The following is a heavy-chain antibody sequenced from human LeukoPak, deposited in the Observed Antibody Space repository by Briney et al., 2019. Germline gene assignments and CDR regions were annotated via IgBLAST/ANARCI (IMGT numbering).Heavy chain of an antibody. CDR3: AKVQYSSSWYGIDY. CDR2: IRYDGSNK. CDR1: GFTVSSNY. Sequence: GGSLRLSCAASGFTVSSNYMSWVRQAPGKGLEWVAFIRYDGSNKYYADSVKGRFTISRDNSKNTLYLQMNSLRAEDTAVYYCAKVQYSSSWYGIDYWGQGTLVTVSS. V-gene: IGHV3-30*02. J-gene: IGHJ4*02. D-gene: IGHD6-13*01.